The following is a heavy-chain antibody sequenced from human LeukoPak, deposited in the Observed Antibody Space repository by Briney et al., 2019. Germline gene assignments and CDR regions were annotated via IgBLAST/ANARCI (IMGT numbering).Heavy chain of an antibody. V-gene: IGHV3-7*03. CDR1: GFTFSSYW. CDR2: INQDGSEK. CDR3: ATPLDYYDWSDSHQGGD. Sequence: GGSLRLSCAASGFTFSSYWMNWVRQAPGKGLEWVANINQDGSEKYYVDSVKGRFTISRDNAKNSLYLQMNSLRAEDTAVYYCATPLDYYDWSDSHQGGDWGQGTLVTVSS. D-gene: IGHD3-22*01. J-gene: IGHJ4*02.